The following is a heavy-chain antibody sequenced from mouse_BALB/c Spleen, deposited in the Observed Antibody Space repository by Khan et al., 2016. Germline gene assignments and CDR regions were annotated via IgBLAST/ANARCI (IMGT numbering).Heavy chain of an antibody. J-gene: IGHJ4*01. CDR2: ITSGSTNI. CDR3: ARMGGSYAMDY. V-gene: IGHV5-17*02. CDR1: GFTFSGFG. Sequence: EVELVESGGDLVQPGGSRKLSCAASGFTFSGFGMHWVRQAPEKGLEWVAYITSGSTNIYYEDTVKGRFTISRDNPKNTLFLQMTSLRSEDTSMYYCARMGGSYAMDYWGQGTSVTVSS.